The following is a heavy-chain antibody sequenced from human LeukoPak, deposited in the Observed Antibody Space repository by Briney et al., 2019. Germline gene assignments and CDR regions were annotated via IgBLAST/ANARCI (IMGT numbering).Heavy chain of an antibody. CDR1: GYTFTGYY. J-gene: IGHJ3*02. CDR2: ISAYNGNT. D-gene: IGHD2-15*01. CDR3: ATNNYCSGGSCYGRGAFDI. V-gene: IGHV1-18*04. Sequence: ASVKVSCKASGYTFTGYYMHWVRQAPGQGLEWMGWISAYNGNTNYAQKLQGRVTMTTDTSTSTAYMELRSLRSDDTAVYYCATNNYCSGGSCYGRGAFDIWGQGTMVTVSS.